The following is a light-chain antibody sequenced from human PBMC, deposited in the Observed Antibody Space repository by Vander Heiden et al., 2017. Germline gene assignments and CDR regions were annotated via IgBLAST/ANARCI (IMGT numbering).Light chain of an antibody. CDR2: AAS. Sequence: DIQMTQSPPSLSASVGDRVTITCRASQSISSYLNWYQQKPGKAPKLLIYAASSLQSGVPSRFSGSGYGTDFTLTISRRQPEDFAAYYCQQNDCNAPVTFGQGTKLEIK. CDR3: QQNDCNAPVT. V-gene: IGKV1-39*01. CDR1: QSISSY. J-gene: IGKJ2*01.